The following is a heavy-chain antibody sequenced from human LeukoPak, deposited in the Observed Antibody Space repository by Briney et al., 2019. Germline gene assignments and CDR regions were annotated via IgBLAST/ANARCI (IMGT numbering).Heavy chain of an antibody. CDR3: ARSTYYDFWSGYRDFDY. CDR2: IIPILGTA. D-gene: IGHD3-3*01. J-gene: IGHJ4*02. V-gene: IGHV1-69*05. Sequence: GASVTVSCKASGGTFSSYAISWVRQAPGQGLEWMGGIIPILGTANYAQKFQGRVTITTDESTSTAYMELSSLRSEDTAVYYCARSTYYDFWSGYRDFDYWGQGALVTVSS. CDR1: GGTFSSYA.